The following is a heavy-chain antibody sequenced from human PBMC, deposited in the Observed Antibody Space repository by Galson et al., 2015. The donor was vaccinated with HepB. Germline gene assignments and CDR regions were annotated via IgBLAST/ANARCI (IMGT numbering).Heavy chain of an antibody. J-gene: IGHJ4*02. CDR3: AREDFWSGYYIDY. CDR2: INSDGSST. D-gene: IGHD3-3*01. CDR1: GFTFSSYW. V-gene: IGHV3-74*01. Sequence: SLRLSCAASGFTFSSYWMHWVRQAPGKGLVWVSRINSDGSSTSYADSVKGRFTISRDNAKNTLYLQMNSLRAEDTAVYYCAREDFWSGYYIDYWGQGTLVTVSS.